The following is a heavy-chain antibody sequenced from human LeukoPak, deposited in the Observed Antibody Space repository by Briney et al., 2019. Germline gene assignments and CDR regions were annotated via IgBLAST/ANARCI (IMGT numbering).Heavy chain of an antibody. Sequence: GGSLRLSCAASGFTFSDYYMSWIRQAPGKGLECVSYISSSSSYTKYADSVKGRFTISRDNAKNSLYLQMNSLRAEDTAVYYCARDFRRGATTLDAFDIWGQGIMVTVSS. D-gene: IGHD1-26*01. CDR2: ISSSSSYT. CDR3: ARDFRRGATTLDAFDI. V-gene: IGHV3-11*05. J-gene: IGHJ3*02. CDR1: GFTFSDYY.